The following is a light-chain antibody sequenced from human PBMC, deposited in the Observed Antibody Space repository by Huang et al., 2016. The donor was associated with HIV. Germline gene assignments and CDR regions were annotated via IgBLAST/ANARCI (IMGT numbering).Light chain of an antibody. CDR1: QSISTN. Sequence: EIMLTQSPATLSVSPGERATLSCRASQSISTNLAWYQQKPGLAPRLLIYSASTRATGIPARFSGSGSGTEFTLTISSLQSEDFAVYYCQQGETFGQGTKLESK. CDR3: QQGET. J-gene: IGKJ2*01. V-gene: IGKV3-15*01. CDR2: SAS.